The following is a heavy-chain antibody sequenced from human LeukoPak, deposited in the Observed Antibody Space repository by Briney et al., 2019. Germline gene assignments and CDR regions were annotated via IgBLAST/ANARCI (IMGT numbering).Heavy chain of an antibody. D-gene: IGHD6-25*01. CDR1: GIPFNDYY. CDR2: ISSSSSYT. CDR3: EAGTAADF. Sequence: GGSLRLSCVVSGIPFNDYYMNWIRQAPGKGLEWISYISSSSSYTDYADSVKGRFTISRDNAKSALYLQLNSLRLEDTAVYYCEAGTAADFWGQGTLVTVSS. V-gene: IGHV3-11*03. J-gene: IGHJ4*02.